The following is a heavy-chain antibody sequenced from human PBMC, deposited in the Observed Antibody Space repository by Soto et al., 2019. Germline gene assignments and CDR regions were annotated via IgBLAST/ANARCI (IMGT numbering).Heavy chain of an antibody. J-gene: IGHJ4*02. CDR2: ISGGSKTK. Sequence: VQLVESGGGLVQPGGSLRLSCAASGFTFSTYSMNWVRQAPGKGLEWLSYISGGSKTKYYADSIKGRFTISRDNGKNSLYLQMNSLRGEDTAVYYCTRDRREASTDSWGQGALVTVSS. V-gene: IGHV3-48*01. CDR3: TRDRREASTDS. CDR1: GFTFSTYS.